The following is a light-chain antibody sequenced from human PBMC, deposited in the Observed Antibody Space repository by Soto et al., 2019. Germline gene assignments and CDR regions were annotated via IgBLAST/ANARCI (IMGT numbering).Light chain of an antibody. CDR1: QDIRND. CDR2: AAS. J-gene: IGKJ1*01. Sequence: AIQMTQSPSSLSASVGDRVTITCRASQDIRNDLGWYQQKPGKAPKLLIYAASTLQSGVSSRFSGSGYGTPFTLTISSLQPDDFATYYCLQDYNYPRAFGQGTRVEIK. CDR3: LQDYNYPRA. V-gene: IGKV1-6*01.